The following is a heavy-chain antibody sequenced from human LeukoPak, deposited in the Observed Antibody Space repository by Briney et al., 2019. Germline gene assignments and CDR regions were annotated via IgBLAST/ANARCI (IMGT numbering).Heavy chain of an antibody. CDR1: GYSISSGYY. CDR3: ARLRRVGATPFDY. V-gene: IGHV4-38-2*02. Sequence: SETLSLTCTVSGYSISSGYYWGWIRQPPGKGLEWIGSIYHSGSTYYNPSLKSRVTISVDTSKNQLSLKLSSVTAADTAMYYCARLRRVGATPFDYWGQGTLVTVSS. D-gene: IGHD1-26*01. J-gene: IGHJ4*02. CDR2: IYHSGST.